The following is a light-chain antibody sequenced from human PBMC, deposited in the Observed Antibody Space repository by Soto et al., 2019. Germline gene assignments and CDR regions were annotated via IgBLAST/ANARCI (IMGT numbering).Light chain of an antibody. J-gene: IGKJ4*01. CDR1: QSVSSSY. CDR3: QQYGSSPT. V-gene: IGKV3-20*01. CDR2: GAS. Sequence: EIVLTQSPGTLSLSPGERGTLSCRASQSVSSSYLAWYQQKPGQAPRLLIYGASSRATGIPDRFSGRGSGTDFTLTISRLEPEDFAVYYCQQYGSSPTFGGGTKVEIK.